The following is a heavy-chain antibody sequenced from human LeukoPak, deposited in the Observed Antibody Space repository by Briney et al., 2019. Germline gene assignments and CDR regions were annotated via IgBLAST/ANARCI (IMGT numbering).Heavy chain of an antibody. D-gene: IGHD6-19*01. V-gene: IGHV3-30*01. Sequence: GGSLRLSCAASGFPFSSYAMHWVRQAPGKGLEGVAVISYDGRNKYYADSVKGRFTISRDNSKNTLYLQMNSLRPEDTAVYYCARDVEWLVGNDYWGQGTLVTVSP. CDR3: ARDVEWLVGNDY. J-gene: IGHJ4*02. CDR1: GFPFSSYA. CDR2: ISYDGRNK.